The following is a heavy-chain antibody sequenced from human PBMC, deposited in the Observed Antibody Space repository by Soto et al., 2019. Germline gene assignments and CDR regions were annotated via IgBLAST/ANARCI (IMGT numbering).Heavy chain of an antibody. CDR1: GYSISSGYY. V-gene: IGHV4-38-2*01. CDR3: ARVEKGAGPYSSGCIDY. Sequence: PSETLSLTCAVSGYSISSGYYWGWIRQPPGKGLEWIGSIYHSGSTYYNPSLKSRVTISVDTSKNQFSLKLSSVTAADTAVYYCARVEKGAGPYSSGCIDYWGQGTLVTVSS. CDR2: IYHSGST. J-gene: IGHJ4*02. D-gene: IGHD6-19*01.